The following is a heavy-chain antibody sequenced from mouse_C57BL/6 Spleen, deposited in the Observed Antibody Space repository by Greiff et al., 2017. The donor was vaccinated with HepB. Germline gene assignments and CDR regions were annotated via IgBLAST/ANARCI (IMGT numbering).Heavy chain of an antibody. CDR3: ARSGYDYDGGYWYFDV. J-gene: IGHJ1*03. V-gene: IGHV1-22*01. CDR2: INPNNGGT. D-gene: IGHD2-4*01. CDR1: GYTFTDYN. Sequence: EVQLQQSGPELVKPGASVKMSCKASGYTFTDYNMHWVKQSHGKSLEWIGYINPNNGGTSYNQKFKGKATLTVNKSSSTAYMELRSLTSEDSAVYYGARSGYDYDGGYWYFDVWGTGTTVTVSS.